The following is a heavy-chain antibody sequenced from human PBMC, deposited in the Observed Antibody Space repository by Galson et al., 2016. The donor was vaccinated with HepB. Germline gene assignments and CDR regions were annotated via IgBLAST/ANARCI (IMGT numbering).Heavy chain of an antibody. CDR3: AKVFWERVNMIVVVMTGYFDS. Sequence: SLRLSCAASGFTFSSYDMSWVRQAPGKGLEWVSSISGSGDNTSYADSVKGRFTISRDNSENTLYLQMNGLRVEDTAVYYCAKVFWERVNMIVVVMTGYFDSWGQGTLVTVSS. CDR1: GFTFSSYD. J-gene: IGHJ4*02. CDR2: ISGSGDNT. D-gene: IGHD3-22*01. V-gene: IGHV3-23*01.